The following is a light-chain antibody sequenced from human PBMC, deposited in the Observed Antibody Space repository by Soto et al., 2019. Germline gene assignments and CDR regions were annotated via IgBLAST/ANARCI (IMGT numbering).Light chain of an antibody. Sequence: EIVLTQSPATLSLSPGERATLSCRASRSVSSYLAWYQQKPDQAPRLLIYDASNRATGIPARFSGSGSGTDFTLTISSLEPEVFAVYYCQQRGNWPLTFGQGTRLVI. CDR3: QQRGNWPLT. J-gene: IGKJ5*01. CDR2: DAS. V-gene: IGKV3-11*01. CDR1: RSVSSY.